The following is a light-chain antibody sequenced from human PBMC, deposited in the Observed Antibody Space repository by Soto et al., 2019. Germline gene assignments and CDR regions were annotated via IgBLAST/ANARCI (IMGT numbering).Light chain of an antibody. V-gene: IGLV2-14*01. J-gene: IGLJ1*01. CDR3: SSYTSSSIDYV. CDR1: SSDVGGYNY. Sequence: QSALTQPASVSGSPGQSITISCTGTSSDVGGYNYVSWYQQHPGKAPKLMIYEVSNRPSGVSNRFSGSKSGNTACLTISGLQAEDEADYCCSSYTSSSIDYVFGTGTKVTVL. CDR2: EVS.